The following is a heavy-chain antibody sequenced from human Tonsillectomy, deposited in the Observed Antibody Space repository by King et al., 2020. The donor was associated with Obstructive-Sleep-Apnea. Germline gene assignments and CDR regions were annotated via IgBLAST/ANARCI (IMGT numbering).Heavy chain of an antibody. CDR1: GGSISSGGYY. J-gene: IGHJ5*02. CDR2: IYYSGST. Sequence: VPLQESGPGLVKPSQTLSLTCTVSGGSISSGGYYWSWIRQHPGKGLEWIGYIYYSGSTYYNPSLKTRVTISLDTSKNQFSLQLSSVTAADTAVYYCARRNSGNNWFDPWGQGTLVTVSS. D-gene: IGHD5-12*01. V-gene: IGHV4-31*03. CDR3: ARRNSGNNWFDP.